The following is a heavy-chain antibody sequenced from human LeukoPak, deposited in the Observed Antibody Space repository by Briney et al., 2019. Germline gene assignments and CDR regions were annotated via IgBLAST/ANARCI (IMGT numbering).Heavy chain of an antibody. CDR3: ASLAVAGTIGAFDI. Sequence: GGSLRLSCAASGFTFSSYAMHWVRQAPGKGLEYVSAISSNGGSTYYANSAKGRFTISRDNSKNTLYLQMGSLRAEDMAVYYCASLAVAGTIGAFDIWGQGTIVTVSS. CDR1: GFTFSSYA. CDR2: ISSNGGST. V-gene: IGHV3-64*01. J-gene: IGHJ3*02. D-gene: IGHD6-19*01.